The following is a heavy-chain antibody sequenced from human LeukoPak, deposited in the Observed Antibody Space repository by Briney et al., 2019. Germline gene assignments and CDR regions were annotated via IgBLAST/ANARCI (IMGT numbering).Heavy chain of an antibody. J-gene: IGHJ4*02. CDR2: ISGSGGST. CDR3: AKAALYDSSGYYIDY. Sequence: GGSLRLSCAASGFTFSSYAMSWVRQAPGKGLEWVSAISGSGGSTYYADSVEGRFTISRDNSKNTLYLQMNSLRAEDTAVYYCAKAALYDSSGYYIDYWGQGTLVTVSS. D-gene: IGHD3-22*01. CDR1: GFTFSSYA. V-gene: IGHV3-23*01.